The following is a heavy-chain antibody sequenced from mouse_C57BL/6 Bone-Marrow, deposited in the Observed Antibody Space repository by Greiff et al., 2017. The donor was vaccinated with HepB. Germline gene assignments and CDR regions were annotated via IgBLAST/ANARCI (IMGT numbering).Heavy chain of an antibody. D-gene: IGHD1-1*01. CDR3: ARRIDYYYGSSWYFDV. J-gene: IGHJ1*03. CDR2: ISNGGGST. CDR1: GFTFSDYY. V-gene: IGHV5-12*01. Sequence: EVKVEESGGGLVQPGGSLKLSCAASGFTFSDYYMYWVRQTPEKRLEWVAYISNGGGSTYYPDTVKGRFTISRDNAKNTLYLQMSRLKSEDTAMYYCARRIDYYYGSSWYFDVWGTGTTVTVSS.